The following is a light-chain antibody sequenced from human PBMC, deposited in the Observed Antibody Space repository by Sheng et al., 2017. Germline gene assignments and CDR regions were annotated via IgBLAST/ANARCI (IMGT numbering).Light chain of an antibody. V-gene: IGKV1-33*01. J-gene: IGKJ3*01. Sequence: DIQMTQSPPSLSASVGDRVTITCQASQDISNYLNWYQHKPGKAPKLLIHDASYLQTRGPFKVSGSGSGTDFTFTINSLQPEDIATYYCQQYDNVRSTFGPGTKVDIK. CDR1: QDISNY. CDR2: DAS. CDR3: QQYDNVRST.